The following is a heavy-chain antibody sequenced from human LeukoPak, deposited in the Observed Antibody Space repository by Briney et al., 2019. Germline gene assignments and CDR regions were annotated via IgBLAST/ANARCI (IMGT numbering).Heavy chain of an antibody. V-gene: IGHV3-23*01. CDR3: AKASAMIVVVSKHFDY. D-gene: IGHD3-22*01. CDR1: GFTFSSYA. Sequence: GGSLRLSCAASGFTFSSYAMHWVRQAPGKGLEWVSAISGSGGSTYYADSVKGRFTISRDNSKNTLYLQMNSLRAEDTAVYYCAKASAMIVVVSKHFDYWGQGTLVTVSS. CDR2: ISGSGGST. J-gene: IGHJ4*02.